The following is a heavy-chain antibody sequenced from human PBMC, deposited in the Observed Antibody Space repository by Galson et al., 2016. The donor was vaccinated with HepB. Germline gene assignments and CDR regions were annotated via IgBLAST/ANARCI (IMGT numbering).Heavy chain of an antibody. D-gene: IGHD4-17*01. CDR2: ISKDGSSR. CDR1: GITFRNYG. Sequence: SLRLSCAASGITFRNYGMHWVRQAPGKGLEWVAVISKDGSSRYYADSVEGRFSIPRDNSKNTVHLDVSSPRPEDTAVYYCTREWFYGDWDTFDVWGQGTKVTVSS. V-gene: IGHV3-30*19. J-gene: IGHJ3*01. CDR3: TREWFYGDWDTFDV.